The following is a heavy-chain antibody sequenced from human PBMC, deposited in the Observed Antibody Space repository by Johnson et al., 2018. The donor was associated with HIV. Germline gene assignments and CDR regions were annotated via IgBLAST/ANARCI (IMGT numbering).Heavy chain of an antibody. Sequence: VQLVESGGGLVQPGGSLRLSCAASGFTFSSYWMSWVRQAPGKGLEWVPTLGGSGGTTYYADSVKGRFTVSRDNSKNTFFLQMTSRRAEDTAVYYCASEVEYSILGGVWGQGTVVTVSS. J-gene: IGHJ3*01. V-gene: IGHV3-23*04. D-gene: IGHD6-6*01. CDR3: ASEVEYSILGGV. CDR1: GFTFSSYW. CDR2: LGGSGGTT.